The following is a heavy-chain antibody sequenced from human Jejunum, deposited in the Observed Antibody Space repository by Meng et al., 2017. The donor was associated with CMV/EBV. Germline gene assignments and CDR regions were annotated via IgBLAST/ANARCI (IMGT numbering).Heavy chain of an antibody. J-gene: IGHJ4*02. V-gene: IGHV3-53*01. D-gene: IGHD3-10*01. CDR1: GFTVSSNC. Sequence: EVHVVESGGGLIQPGGSLRLSCVVSGFTVSSNCMNWVRQAPGKGLEWVSVIYSGGSTYYADSVKGRFTISRDNSKNMLYLQMNSLRAEDTAVYYCARRDEGYGPFDYWGQGTLVTVSS. CDR2: IYSGGST. CDR3: ARRDEGYGPFDY.